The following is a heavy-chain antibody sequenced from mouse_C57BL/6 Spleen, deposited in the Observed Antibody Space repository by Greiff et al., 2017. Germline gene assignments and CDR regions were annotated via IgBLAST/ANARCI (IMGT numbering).Heavy chain of an antibody. CDR1: GYAFSSYW. D-gene: IGHD2-1*01. CDR2: IYPGDGDT. V-gene: IGHV1-80*01. Sequence: QVQLQQSGAELVKPGASVMISCKASGYAFSSYWMNWVKQRPGKGLEWIGQIYPGDGDTNYNGKFKGKATLTADKSSSTAYMQLSSLTSEDSAVYFCARNYGNYLSDYWGQGTTLTVSS. CDR3: ARNYGNYLSDY. J-gene: IGHJ2*01.